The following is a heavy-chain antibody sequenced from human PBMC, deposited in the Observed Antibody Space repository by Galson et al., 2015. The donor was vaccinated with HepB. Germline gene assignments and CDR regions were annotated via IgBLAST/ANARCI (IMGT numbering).Heavy chain of an antibody. J-gene: IGHJ3*01. CDR2: ISGNGGST. D-gene: IGHD3-10*01. V-gene: IGHV3-23*01. Sequence: SLRLSCAASGFTFSNYAMTWVRQAPGKGLEWVSAISGNGGSTYYADSVKGRFTVSRDNSKNTLYLQMNSLRAEDTALYYCAKWEVNYYGSGSYYNIDAFDVWGQGTMVTVPS. CDR1: GFTFSNYA. CDR3: AKWEVNYYGSGSYYNIDAFDV.